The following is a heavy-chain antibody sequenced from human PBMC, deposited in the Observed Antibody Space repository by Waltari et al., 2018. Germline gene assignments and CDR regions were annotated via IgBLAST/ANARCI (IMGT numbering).Heavy chain of an antibody. V-gene: IGHV3-48*04. CDR2: ISSASATI. J-gene: IGHJ5*02. Sequence: EVQLVESGGGLVQPGGSLRLSCAASGLTFGCYAMNWVRQAPGKGLEWISYISSASATIYYADSVKGRFTISRDNAKNSLYLQMNILRAEDTAVYYCARGLSAAGGYNWFDPWGQGTLVTVSS. CDR1: GLTFGCYA. D-gene: IGHD2-15*01. CDR3: ARGLSAAGGYNWFDP.